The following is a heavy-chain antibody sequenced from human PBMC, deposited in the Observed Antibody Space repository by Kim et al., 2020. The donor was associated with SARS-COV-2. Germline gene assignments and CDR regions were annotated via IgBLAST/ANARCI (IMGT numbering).Heavy chain of an antibody. CDR2: IYIIGST. CDR1: GLSINSNY. D-gene: IGHD3-22*01. CDR3: ARDKYYEASGHYFSDY. V-gene: IGHV3-53*01. J-gene: IGHJ4*02. Sequence: GGSLRLSCAASGLSINSNYMSWVRQAPGKGLEWVSVIYIIGSTFYADSVKGRFTISRDTSKNTVYLQMNSLRAEDTAVYYCARDKYYEASGHYFSDYWGQGTLVTVSP.